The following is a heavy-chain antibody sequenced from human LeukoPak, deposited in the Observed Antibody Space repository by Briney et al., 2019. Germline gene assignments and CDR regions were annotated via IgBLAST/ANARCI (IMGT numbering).Heavy chain of an antibody. CDR1: GFTVSSNY. CDR2: IYSGGST. D-gene: IGHD3-22*01. J-gene: IGHJ4*02. Sequence: PGRSLRLSCAASGFTVSSNYMSWVRQAPGKGLEWVSVIYSGGSTYYADSVKGRFTISRDNSKNTLYLQMNSLRAEDTAVYYCARDPVYDSPYWGQGTPVTVSS. V-gene: IGHV3-66*01. CDR3: ARDPVYDSPY.